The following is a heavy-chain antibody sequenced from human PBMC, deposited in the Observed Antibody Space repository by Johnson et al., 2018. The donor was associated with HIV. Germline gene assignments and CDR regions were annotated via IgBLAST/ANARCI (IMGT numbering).Heavy chain of an antibody. Sequence: EKLVESGGGLVQPGGSLRLSCAASGFTVSSNYMSWVRQAPGKGLEWVSGINWNGGSAGHADSLKGRFIISRDNAKNSLYLQMNSLRAEDTALYYCARAQAGIAAHEGNEPNSDAFDIWGQGTMVTVSS. CDR2: INWNGGSA. D-gene: IGHD6-6*01. CDR1: GFTVSSNY. CDR3: ARAQAGIAAHEGNEPNSDAFDI. J-gene: IGHJ3*02. V-gene: IGHV3-20*04.